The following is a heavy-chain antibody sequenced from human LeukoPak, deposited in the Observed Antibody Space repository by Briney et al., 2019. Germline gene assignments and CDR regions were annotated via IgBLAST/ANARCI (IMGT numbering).Heavy chain of an antibody. CDR3: AREISSWYRTEGRFDP. J-gene: IGHJ5*02. D-gene: IGHD6-13*01. CDR1: GFTFSSYA. Sequence: PGGSLRLSCAASGFTFSSYAMTWVRQAPGKGLEWVANIKQDGSEKFYVDSVRGRFTISRDNTKNSLYLQMNSLRAEDAAVYYCAREISSWYRTEGRFDPWGQGTLVTVSS. CDR2: IKQDGSEK. V-gene: IGHV3-7*01.